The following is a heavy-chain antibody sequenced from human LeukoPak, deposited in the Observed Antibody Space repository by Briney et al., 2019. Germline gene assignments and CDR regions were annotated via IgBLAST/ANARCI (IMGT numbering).Heavy chain of an antibody. CDR2: IKQDGSEK. Sequence: SCKASGYTFTSYYMHWVRQAPGQGLEWVANIKQDGSEKSYVDSVKGRFTISRDNTKSSLYLQMNSLRAEDTAVYFCAREWAGPSFDYWGQGTLVTVSS. CDR3: AREWAGPSFDY. V-gene: IGHV3-7*01. J-gene: IGHJ4*02. D-gene: IGHD6-19*01. CDR1: GYTFTSYY.